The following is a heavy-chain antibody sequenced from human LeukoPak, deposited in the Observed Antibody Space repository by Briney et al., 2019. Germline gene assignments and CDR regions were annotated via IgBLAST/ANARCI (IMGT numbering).Heavy chain of an antibody. CDR1: GGSISSGGYS. J-gene: IGHJ4*02. V-gene: IGHV4-30-2*01. CDR3: ARGEGYCSSTSCKGVVFGY. D-gene: IGHD2-2*01. Sequence: SETLSLTCAVSGGSISSGGYSWSWIRQPPGKGLEWIGYIYHSGSTYYNPSLKSRVTVSVDRSKNQFSLKLSSVTAADTAVYYCARGEGYCSSTSCKGVVFGYWGQGTLVTVSS. CDR2: IYHSGST.